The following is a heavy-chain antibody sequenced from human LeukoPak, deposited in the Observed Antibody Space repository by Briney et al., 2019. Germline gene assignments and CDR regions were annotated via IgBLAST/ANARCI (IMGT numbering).Heavy chain of an antibody. CDR3: NLGRYSYGFDY. CDR2: IKQDGSEK. D-gene: IGHD5-18*01. CDR1: GFTFSSYW. J-gene: IGHJ4*02. Sequence: PGGSLRLSCAASGFTFSSYWMSWVRQAPGKGLERVANIKQDGSEKYYVDSVKGRFTISRDNAKNSLYLQMNSLRAEDTAVYYCNLGRYSYGFDYWGQGALVTVSS. V-gene: IGHV3-7*01.